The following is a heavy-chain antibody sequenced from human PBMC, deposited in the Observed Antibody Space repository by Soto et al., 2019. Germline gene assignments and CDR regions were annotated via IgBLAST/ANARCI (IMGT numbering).Heavy chain of an antibody. V-gene: IGHV3-30*18. CDR1: GFTFSGYG. Sequence: PGGSLRLSCVASGFTFSGYGMHWVRQAPGKGLEWVAVMSNDGSNKCYADSVKGRFTISRDNSKNMLYLQMNSLRTEDTAVYYCAKGSSSVYYYYYGIDVWGQGTTVTVSS. D-gene: IGHD6-6*01. CDR3: AKGSSSVYYYYYGIDV. J-gene: IGHJ6*02. CDR2: MSNDGSNK.